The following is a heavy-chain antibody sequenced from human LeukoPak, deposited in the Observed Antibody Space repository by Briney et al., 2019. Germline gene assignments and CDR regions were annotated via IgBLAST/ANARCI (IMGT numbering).Heavy chain of an antibody. V-gene: IGHV4-34*01. CDR2: INHSGST. CDR1: GGSFSGYY. CDR3: ARSGVVPASLYYYYYYMDV. Sequence: SETLSLTCAVYGGSFSGYYWSWIRQPPGKGLEWIGEINHSGSTNYNPSIKSRVTISVDTSKNQFSLKLSSVTAADTAVYYCARSGVVPASLYYYYYYMDVWGKGTTVTVSS. D-gene: IGHD2-2*01. J-gene: IGHJ6*03.